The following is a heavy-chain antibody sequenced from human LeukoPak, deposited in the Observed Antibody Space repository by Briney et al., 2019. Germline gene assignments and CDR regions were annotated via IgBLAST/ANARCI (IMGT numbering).Heavy chain of an antibody. CDR2: INSDGSST. Sequence: PGRSLRLSCAASGFTFSSYWMHWVRQAPGKGLVWVSRINSDGSSTSYADSVKGRFTISRDNAKNTLYLQMNSLRAEDTAVYYCARETRLRWSDYWGQGTLVTVSS. D-gene: IGHD4-23*01. J-gene: IGHJ4*02. CDR1: GFTFSSYW. V-gene: IGHV3-74*01. CDR3: ARETRLRWSDY.